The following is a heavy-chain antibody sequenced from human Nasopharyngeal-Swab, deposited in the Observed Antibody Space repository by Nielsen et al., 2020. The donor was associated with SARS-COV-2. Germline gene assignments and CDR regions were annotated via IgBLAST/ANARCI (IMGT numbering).Heavy chain of an antibody. CDR2: ISSSSTI. CDR1: GFTFSSYS. J-gene: IGHJ6*03. V-gene: IGHV3-48*01. Sequence: GESLKISCAASGFTFSSYSMNWVRQALGKGLEWVSYISSSSTIYYADSVKGRFTISRDNAKNSLYLQMNSLRAEDTAVYYCATKVVPAAEYYYYYYMDVWGKGTTVTVSS. CDR3: ATKVVPAAEYYYYYYMDV. D-gene: IGHD2-2*01.